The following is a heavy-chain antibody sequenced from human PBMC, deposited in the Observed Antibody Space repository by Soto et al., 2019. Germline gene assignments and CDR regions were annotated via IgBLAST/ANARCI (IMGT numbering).Heavy chain of an antibody. J-gene: IGHJ6*02. CDR2: IIPIFGTA. CDR3: ARKPVHGSGTVLYYYYGMDV. CDR1: GGTFSSYA. Sequence: ASVKVSCKASGGTFSSYAISWVRQAPGQGLEWMGGIIPIFGTANYAQKFQGRVTITADESTSTAYMELSSLRSEDTAVYYCARKPVHGSGTVLYYYYGMDVWGQGTTVTVSS. V-gene: IGHV1-69*13. D-gene: IGHD3-10*01.